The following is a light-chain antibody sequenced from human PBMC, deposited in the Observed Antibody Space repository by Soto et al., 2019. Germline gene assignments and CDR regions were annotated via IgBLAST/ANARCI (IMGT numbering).Light chain of an antibody. Sequence: QSALTQPASVSGSPGQSITISCTGTSSDIGTYKYVSWFQHQPGKAPKLIIFEVSNRPSGISDRFSGFKSANTAYLTISGFQPEDEADYHCSSYTTIKTVVFGGGTKLTVL. CDR3: SSYTTIKTVV. CDR1: SSDIGTYKY. J-gene: IGLJ2*01. CDR2: EVS. V-gene: IGLV2-14*01.